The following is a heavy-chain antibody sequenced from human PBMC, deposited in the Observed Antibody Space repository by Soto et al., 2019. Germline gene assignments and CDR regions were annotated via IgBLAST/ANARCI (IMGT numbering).Heavy chain of an antibody. J-gene: IGHJ4*02. V-gene: IGHV1-69*06. CDR2: IVPNVGTV. CDR3: ARRDTSGFLRYFDN. D-gene: IGHD3-3*01. Sequence: QMQLVQSGAEVKKPGSSVKVSCKASGGTLSSFINYPINWVRQAPGQGLEWMGGIVPNVGTVNYAQKFQGRVTITADKSTGTAYMELSSLRSETTALYYCARRDTSGFLRYFDNWGQGTLVTVSS. CDR1: GGTLSSFINYP.